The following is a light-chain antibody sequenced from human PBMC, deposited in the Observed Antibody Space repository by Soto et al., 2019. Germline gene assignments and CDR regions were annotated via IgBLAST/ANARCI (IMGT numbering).Light chain of an antibody. Sequence: EIVLTQSPGTLSLPPGEGATLSCRARQSVSNNYLSWYQQKPGQAPRLLIYGASSSATGIPDRVSGSGSGTNFTLTISRLDPEDFAVYYCQQYGTSPGTIGQGSKVEIK. CDR3: QQYGTSPGT. J-gene: IGKJ1*01. CDR1: QSVSNNY. V-gene: IGKV3-20*01. CDR2: GAS.